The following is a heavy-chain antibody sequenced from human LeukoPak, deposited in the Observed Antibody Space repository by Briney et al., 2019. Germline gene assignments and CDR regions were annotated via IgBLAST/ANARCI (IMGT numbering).Heavy chain of an antibody. V-gene: IGHV3-74*01. CDR1: GFIFSGYW. D-gene: IGHD3-3*01. J-gene: IGHJ5*02. CDR3: TKSDWFDP. CDR2: IKNDESIT. Sequence: GGSLRLSCAASGFIFSGYWMHWVRHAPGKGLVWLSRIKNDESITSYADSVKGRFTISRDNAKNTLYLQMNSLRVEDTAVYYCTKSDWFDPWGQGTLVTVSS.